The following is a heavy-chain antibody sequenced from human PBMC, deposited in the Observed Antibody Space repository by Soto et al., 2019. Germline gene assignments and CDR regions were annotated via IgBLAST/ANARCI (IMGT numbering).Heavy chain of an antibody. CDR2: INAGNGNT. Sequence: QGQLVQSGAEVKKPGASVKVSCKASGYTFTSYAMHWVRQAPGQRLEWMGWINAGNGNTKYSQKFQGRGTITRDTSASKAYMWLRSLRSEDTAVYYCASSYSNYALIDYYYYGMDVLGQGTTITVSS. CDR3: ASSYSNYALIDYYYYGMDV. J-gene: IGHJ6*02. D-gene: IGHD4-4*01. CDR1: GYTFTSYA. V-gene: IGHV1-3*01.